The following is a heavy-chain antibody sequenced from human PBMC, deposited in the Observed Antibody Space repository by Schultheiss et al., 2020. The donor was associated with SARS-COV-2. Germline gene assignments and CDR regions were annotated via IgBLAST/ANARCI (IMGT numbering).Heavy chain of an antibody. CDR1: GGTFSDYS. V-gene: IGHV1-2*06. J-gene: IGHJ6*02. D-gene: IGHD3-3*01. CDR3: ARDSITIFGVVINVGGMDV. CDR2: INPNSGGT. Sequence: ASVKVSCKASGGTFSDYSINWVRQAPGQGLEWMGRINPNSGGTNYAQKFQGRVTMTRDTSTSTVYMELSSLRSEDTAVYYCARDSITIFGVVINVGGMDVWGQGTTVTVSS.